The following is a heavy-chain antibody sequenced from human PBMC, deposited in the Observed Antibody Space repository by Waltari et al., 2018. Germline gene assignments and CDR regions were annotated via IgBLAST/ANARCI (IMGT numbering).Heavy chain of an antibody. V-gene: IGHV4-4*07. CDR3: ASHLNYYDRSGYLW. Sequence: QVPLLESGPGLVKPSETLSLTCTVSGGSISSYYWTWIRQPAGKGLEWIGRVYASGITNYNPPLKSRVTRSVDTSKNQFSLKLSSVTAADTAVYYCASHLNYYDRSGYLWWGQGTLVIVSS. J-gene: IGHJ4*02. D-gene: IGHD3-22*01. CDR2: VYASGIT. CDR1: GGSISSYY.